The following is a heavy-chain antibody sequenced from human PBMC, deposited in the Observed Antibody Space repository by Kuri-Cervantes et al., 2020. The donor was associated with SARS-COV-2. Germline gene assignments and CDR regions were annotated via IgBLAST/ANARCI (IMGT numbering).Heavy chain of an antibody. CDR3: ARGHSALKRELLPFDY. CDR1: GYTFTSYG. Sequence: ASVKVSCKASGYTFTSYGISWVRQAPGQGLEWMGWISAYNGNTNYAQKLRGRVTMTTDTSTSTAYMELRSLRSDDTAVYYCARGHSALKRELLPFDYWGQGTLVTVSS. J-gene: IGHJ4*02. CDR2: ISAYNGNT. D-gene: IGHD1-26*01. V-gene: IGHV1-18*01.